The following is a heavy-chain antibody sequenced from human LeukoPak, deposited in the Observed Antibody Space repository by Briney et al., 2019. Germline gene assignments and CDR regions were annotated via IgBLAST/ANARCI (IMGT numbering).Heavy chain of an antibody. J-gene: IGHJ4*02. CDR3: AFPSSQYDFWSY. CDR2: IIPIFGTA. D-gene: IGHD3-3*01. Sequence: SVKVSCKASGGTFSSYAISWVRQAPGQGLEWMGGIIPIFGTANYAQKFQGRVTITADESTSPAYMELSSLRSEDTAVYYCAFPSSQYDFWSYWGQGTLVTVSS. CDR1: GGTFSSYA. V-gene: IGHV1-69*13.